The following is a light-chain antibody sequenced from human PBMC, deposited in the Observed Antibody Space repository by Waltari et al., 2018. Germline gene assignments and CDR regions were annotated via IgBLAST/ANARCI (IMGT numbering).Light chain of an antibody. CDR1: QSVSNS. CDR2: GAS. V-gene: IGKV3D-15*01. Sequence: EIVLTQSPATLSLSPGERATLSCRASQSVSNSLAWYQQKPGQAPRFLIYGASIRATGVPDRFSGSGSGTEFTLTISSLEPEDIAVYYCQQNSQWPLTFGGGTKVENK. J-gene: IGKJ4*01. CDR3: QQNSQWPLT.